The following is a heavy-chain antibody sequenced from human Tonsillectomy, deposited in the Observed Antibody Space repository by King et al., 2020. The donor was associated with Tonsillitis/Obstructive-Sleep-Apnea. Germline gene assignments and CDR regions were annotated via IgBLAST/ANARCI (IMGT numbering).Heavy chain of an antibody. D-gene: IGHD4-23*01. CDR3: AFYGGLDAFDI. V-gene: IGHV3-11*05. J-gene: IGHJ3*02. CDR1: GFTVSDYY. Sequence: VQLVESGGGLVKPGGSLRLSCAASGFTVSDYYMSWIRQAPGKGLEWVSYISSSSSYTNYADSGKGRFTISRDNAKNSLYLQMNSLRAEDTAVYYCAFYGGLDAFDIWGQGTMVTVSS. CDR2: ISSSSSYT.